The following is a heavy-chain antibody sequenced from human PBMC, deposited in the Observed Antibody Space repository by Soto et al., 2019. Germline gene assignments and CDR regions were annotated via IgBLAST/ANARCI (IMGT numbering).Heavy chain of an antibody. D-gene: IGHD1-1*01. CDR1: GASISGFY. V-gene: IGHV4-4*07. Sequence: SETLSLTCTVSGASISGFYWSWIRKSAGKGLEWIGRIYATGTTDYNPPLKSRVMMSVDTSKKQFSLKLRSVTAADTAVYYCVRDGTKTLRDWFDPWGQGISVTVSS. CDR3: VRDGTKTLRDWFDP. J-gene: IGHJ5*02. CDR2: IYATGTT.